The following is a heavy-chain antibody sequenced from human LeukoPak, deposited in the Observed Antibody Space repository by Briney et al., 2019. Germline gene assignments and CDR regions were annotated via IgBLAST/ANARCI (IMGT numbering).Heavy chain of an antibody. Sequence: GASVKVSCKASGYTFTSYDINWVRQATGQGLEWMGWMNPNSGNTGYAQKFQGRGTMTRNTSISTAYMELSSLRSEDTAVYYCASRSITANWFDPWGQGTLVTVSS. CDR3: ASRSITANWFDP. J-gene: IGHJ5*02. CDR1: GYTFTSYD. CDR2: MNPNSGNT. D-gene: IGHD2-21*02. V-gene: IGHV1-8*01.